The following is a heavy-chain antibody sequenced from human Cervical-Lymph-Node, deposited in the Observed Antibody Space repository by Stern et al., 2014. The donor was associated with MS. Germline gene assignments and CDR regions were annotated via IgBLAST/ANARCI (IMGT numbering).Heavy chain of an antibody. CDR3: AAATIFGVVTPLGKFDY. D-gene: IGHD3-3*01. Sequence: MQLVESGAEVKKPGSSVKVSCKASGGTFSSYAISWVRQAPGQGLEWMGWISPICGTANYAHKFQGRVTITAGKSTSTAYMELSSLRSEDTAVYYCAAATIFGVVTPLGKFDYWGQGTLVTVAS. CDR2: ISPICGTA. V-gene: IGHV1-69*06. CDR1: GGTFSSYA. J-gene: IGHJ4*02.